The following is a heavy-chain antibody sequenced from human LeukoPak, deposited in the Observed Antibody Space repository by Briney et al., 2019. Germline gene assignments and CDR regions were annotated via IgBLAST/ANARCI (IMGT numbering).Heavy chain of an antibody. D-gene: IGHD6-19*01. CDR2: IRYDGSNK. V-gene: IGHV3-30*02. CDR3: AKDRSIAVADEPSYYFDY. Sequence: GGSLRLSCAASGFTFSSYGMHWVRQAPGKGLEWVAFIRYDGSNKYYADSVKGRFTISRDNPKNTLYLQMNSLRAEDTAVYYCAKDRSIAVADEPSYYFDYWGQGTLVTVSS. CDR1: GFTFSSYG. J-gene: IGHJ4*02.